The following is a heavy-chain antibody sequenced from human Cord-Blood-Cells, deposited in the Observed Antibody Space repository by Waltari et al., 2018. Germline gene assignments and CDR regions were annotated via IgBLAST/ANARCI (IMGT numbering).Heavy chain of an antibody. Sequence: QVQLQESGPGLVKPSGTLSLTCAVSGGSISSSNWWSWVRQPQGQGLEWIGEIYHSGSTNYNPSLKSRVTISVDKSKNQFSLKLSSVTAADTAVYYWARLRALGYCSSTSCYIDYWGQGTLVTVSS. D-gene: IGHD2-2*02. CDR1: GGSISSSNW. CDR3: ARLRALGYCSSTSCYIDY. J-gene: IGHJ4*02. V-gene: IGHV4-4*02. CDR2: IYHSGST.